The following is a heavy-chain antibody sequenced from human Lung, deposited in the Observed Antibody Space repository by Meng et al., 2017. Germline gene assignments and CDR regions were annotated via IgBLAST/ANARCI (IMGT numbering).Heavy chain of an antibody. J-gene: IGHJ4*02. D-gene: IGHD4-11*01. CDR3: ARGPTTMAHDFDY. V-gene: IGHV4-34*01. CDR1: GGSFSDYY. Sequence: QVQLQQWVAGLLKPSETLSLPCVVSGGSFSDYYWSWIRQPPGKGLEWIGEINHSGSTNYNPSLESRATISVDPSQNNLSLKLSSVTAADSAVYYCARGPTTMAHDFDYWGQGTLVTVSS. CDR2: INHSGST.